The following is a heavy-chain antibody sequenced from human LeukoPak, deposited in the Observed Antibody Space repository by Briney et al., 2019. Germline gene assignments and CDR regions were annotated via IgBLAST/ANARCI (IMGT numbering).Heavy chain of an antibody. CDR3: ATEQQLDAFDI. D-gene: IGHD6-13*01. Sequence: SETLSLTCAVYGGSFSGYYWSWIRQPPGKGLEWIGEINHSGSTNYNPPLKSRVTISVDTSKNQFSLKLSSVTAADTAVYYCATEQQLDAFDIWGQGTMVTVSS. CDR1: GGSFSGYY. J-gene: IGHJ3*02. CDR2: INHSGST. V-gene: IGHV4-34*01.